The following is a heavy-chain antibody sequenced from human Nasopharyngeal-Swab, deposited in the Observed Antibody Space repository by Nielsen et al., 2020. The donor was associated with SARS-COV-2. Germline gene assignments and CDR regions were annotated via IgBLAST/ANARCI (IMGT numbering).Heavy chain of an antibody. D-gene: IGHD3-10*01. CDR1: GYTFTSYA. Sequence: ASVKVSCKASGYTFTSYAMNWVRQAPGQGLEWMGWTNTNTGNPTYAQGFTGRFVFSLDTSVSTAYLQISSLKAEDTAVYYCARDNGERRITMVRGVQPNDAFDIWGQGTMVTVSS. CDR3: ARDNGERRITMVRGVQPNDAFDI. CDR2: TNTNTGNP. V-gene: IGHV7-4-1*02. J-gene: IGHJ3*02.